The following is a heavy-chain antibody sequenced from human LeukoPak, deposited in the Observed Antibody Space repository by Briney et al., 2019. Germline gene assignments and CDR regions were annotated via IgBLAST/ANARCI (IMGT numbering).Heavy chain of an antibody. D-gene: IGHD3-22*01. Sequence: SETLSLTCTVSGGSISSYYWSWIRQPPGKGLEWIGYIYYSGSTNYNPSLKSRVTISVDTSKNQFSLKLSSVTAADTAVYYCARARSYDSSGYYSYYFDYWGQGTLVTVSS. CDR3: ARARSYDSSGYYSYYFDY. CDR2: IYYSGST. V-gene: IGHV4-59*12. CDR1: GGSISSYY. J-gene: IGHJ4*02.